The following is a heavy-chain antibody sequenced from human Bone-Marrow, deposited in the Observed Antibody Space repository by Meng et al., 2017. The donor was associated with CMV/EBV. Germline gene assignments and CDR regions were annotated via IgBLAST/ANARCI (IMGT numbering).Heavy chain of an antibody. D-gene: IGHD1-26*01. J-gene: IGHJ3*02. CDR1: GGTFSSYA. CDR2: IIPIFGTA. CDR3: ARDLVPEWELLGGGAFDI. V-gene: IGHV1-69*05. Sequence: SSVKVSCKASGGTFSSYAISWVRQAPGQGLEWMGGIIPIFGTANYAQKFQGRVTITTDESTSTAYMELSSLRSEDTAVYYCARDLVPEWELLGGGAFDIWGQGTMVTVSS.